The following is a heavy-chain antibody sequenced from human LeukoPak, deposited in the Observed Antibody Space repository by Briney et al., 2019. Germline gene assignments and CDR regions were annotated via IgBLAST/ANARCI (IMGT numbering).Heavy chain of an antibody. CDR1: GGSVNMGDYY. J-gene: IGHJ6*02. CDR2: SSYSGGT. D-gene: IGHD1-20*01. Sequence: SETLSLTCTVSGGSVNMGDYYWTWIRQHPGKGLEWIGYSSYSGGTYYNPSLKSRVTISVDTSKNQFSLILNSVTAADTAVYYCARDRDAYNFNWSGPAKIYHYNGMDVWGQGTMVTVS. CDR3: ARDRDAYNFNWSGPAKIYHYNGMDV. V-gene: IGHV4-31*03.